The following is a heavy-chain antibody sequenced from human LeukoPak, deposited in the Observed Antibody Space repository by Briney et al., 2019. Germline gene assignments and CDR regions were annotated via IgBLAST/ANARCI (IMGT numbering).Heavy chain of an antibody. D-gene: IGHD4-17*01. CDR1: GYSYTTYW. V-gene: IGHV5-51*01. CDR2: IYLSDSDT. J-gene: IGHJ4*02. CDR3: ARRVYGDYSFHY. Sequence: GESLKISCQATGYSYTTYWIAWVRQIPGKGLEWMGIIYLSDSDTTYSPSFQGRVTISADKSISTAYLQWSSLKASDTAIYYCARRVYGDYSFHYWGQGTPVTVSS.